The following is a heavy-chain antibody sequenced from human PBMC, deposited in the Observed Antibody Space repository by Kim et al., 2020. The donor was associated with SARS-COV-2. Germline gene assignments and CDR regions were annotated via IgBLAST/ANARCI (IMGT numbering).Heavy chain of an antibody. Sequence: SETLSLTCAVYGGSFSGYYWSWIRQPPGKGLEWIGEINHSGSTNYNPSLKSRVTISVDTSKNQFSLKLSSVTAADTAVYYCAIRVDCSSTSCYGWGRFDPWGQGTLVTVSS. CDR2: INHSGST. J-gene: IGHJ5*02. CDR3: AIRVDCSSTSCYGWGRFDP. D-gene: IGHD2-2*01. CDR1: GGSFSGYY. V-gene: IGHV4-34*01.